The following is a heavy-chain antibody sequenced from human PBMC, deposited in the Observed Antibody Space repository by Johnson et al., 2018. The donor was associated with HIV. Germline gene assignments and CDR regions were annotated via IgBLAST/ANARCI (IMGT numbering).Heavy chain of an antibody. Sequence: QVQLVESGGGVVQPGRSLRLSCVASGFTFFSYGMHWVRQAPGKGLEWVAVISNDGNNKYYADSVKGRFTISRDNSKNTLYLQMNSLRAEDTAVYYCAKDCSSGWWRITKSDAFDIWGQGTMVTVSS. CDR3: AKDCSSGWWRITKSDAFDI. D-gene: IGHD6-19*01. J-gene: IGHJ3*02. CDR2: ISNDGNNK. V-gene: IGHV3-30*18. CDR1: GFTFFSYG.